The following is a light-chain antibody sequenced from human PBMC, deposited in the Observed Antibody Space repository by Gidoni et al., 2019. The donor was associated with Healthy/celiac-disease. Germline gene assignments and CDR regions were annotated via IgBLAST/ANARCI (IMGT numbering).Light chain of an antibody. CDR1: QSISSY. V-gene: IGKV1-39*01. Sequence: DIQMTQSPSSLSASVGDRGTITCRASQSISSYLNWYQQKPGKAPKLLIYAASSLQSGVPSRFSGIGSGTDFTLTISSLQPEDFATYYCQQSYSTPLTFGPGTKVDIK. CDR3: QQSYSTPLT. J-gene: IGKJ3*01. CDR2: AAS.